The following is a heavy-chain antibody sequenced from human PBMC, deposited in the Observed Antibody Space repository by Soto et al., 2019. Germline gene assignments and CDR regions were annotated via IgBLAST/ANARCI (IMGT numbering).Heavy chain of an antibody. V-gene: IGHV3-21*01. Sequence: GGSLRLSCAASGFTFSSYSMNWVRQAPGKGLEWVSSISSSSSSYIYYADSVKGRFTISRDNAKNSLYLQMNSLRAEDTAVYYCARDGSDYYYGMDVWGQGTTVTVSS. CDR3: ARDGSDYYYGMDV. CDR1: GFTFSSYS. J-gene: IGHJ6*02. CDR2: ISSSSSSYI.